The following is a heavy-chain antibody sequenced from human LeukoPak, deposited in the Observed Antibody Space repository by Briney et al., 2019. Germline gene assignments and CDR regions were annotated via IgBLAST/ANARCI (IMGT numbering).Heavy chain of an antibody. CDR1: GFTFSSYG. J-gene: IGHJ4*02. Sequence: GGSLRLSCAASGFTFSSYGMHWVRQAPGKGLEWVAVIWYDGSNKYYADSVKGRFTISRDNSKNTLYLQMNSLRAEDTAVYYCAKWAAAGPFDYWVQGTLVTVSS. CDR2: IWYDGSNK. D-gene: IGHD6-13*01. V-gene: IGHV3-33*06. CDR3: AKWAAAGPFDY.